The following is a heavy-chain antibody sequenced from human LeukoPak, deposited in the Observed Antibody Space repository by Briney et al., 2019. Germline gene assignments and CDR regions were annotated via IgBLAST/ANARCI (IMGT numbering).Heavy chain of an antibody. Sequence: PRASLRLSCAAAGFTFSSYAMSWVRQAPGKGLEWVSRIIATGGSTYYADSVKGRFAISRDNSKNTLYLQLNSLRVEDTAVYYCAKGKTSGWDQDAFDIWGQGKMVTVSS. CDR1: GFTFSSYA. CDR3: AKGKTSGWDQDAFDI. D-gene: IGHD6-19*01. V-gene: IGHV3-23*01. CDR2: IIATGGST. J-gene: IGHJ3*02.